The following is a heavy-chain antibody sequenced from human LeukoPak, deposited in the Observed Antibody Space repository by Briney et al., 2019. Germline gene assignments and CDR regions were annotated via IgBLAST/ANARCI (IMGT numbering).Heavy chain of an antibody. CDR1: GFSLNINGEG. D-gene: IGHD2-2*01. CDR3: ARSPQYLARTSLYFDY. CDR2: LYWDDDR. J-gene: IGHJ4*02. V-gene: IGHV2-5*02. Sequence: SGPTLVNPTQTLTLTCTFSGFSLNINGEGVGWIPQPPGKALEWLSLLYWDDDRRYSPSLKNRLTIIKDTSKNQVVLTMTNMDPVDTATYYCARSPQYLARTSLYFDYWGQGALVTVSS.